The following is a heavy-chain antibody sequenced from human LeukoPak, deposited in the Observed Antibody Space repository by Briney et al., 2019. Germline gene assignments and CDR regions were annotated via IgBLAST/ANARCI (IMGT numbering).Heavy chain of an antibody. D-gene: IGHD2-2*02. V-gene: IGHV4-38-2*02. CDR3: VRYCSSTTCYTRAVDY. CDR1: GYSITSGYN. Sequence: SETLSLTCTVSGYSITSGYNWAWIRQPPGKVLEWIGIIYHSGSAYYNPSLKSRVTISVDTSKNQFSLKLSSVTAADTAVYYCVRYCSSTTCYTRAVDYWGQGTLVTVSS. J-gene: IGHJ4*02. CDR2: IYHSGSA.